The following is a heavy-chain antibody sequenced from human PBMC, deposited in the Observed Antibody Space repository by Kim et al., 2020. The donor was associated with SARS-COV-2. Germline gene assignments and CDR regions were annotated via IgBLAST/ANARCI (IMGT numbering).Heavy chain of an antibody. CDR3: ARGQYCAFDI. Sequence: SQTLSLTCAISGDSVFTNSVAWNWIRQSPSRGLEWLGRTYYTSKWYNEYAVSVKGRISINPDTSKNQFSLQLSSVTPEDTAVYYCARGQYCAFDIWSQGTMVTVSS. D-gene: IGHD2-15*01. CDR2: TYYTSKWYN. V-gene: IGHV6-1*01. CDR1: GDSVFTNSVA. J-gene: IGHJ3*02.